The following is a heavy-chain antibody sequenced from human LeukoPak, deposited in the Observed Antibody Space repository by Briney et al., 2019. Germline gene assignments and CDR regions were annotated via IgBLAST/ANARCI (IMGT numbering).Heavy chain of an antibody. CDR1: GFNFNDYY. Sequence: PEGSLRLSCAASGFNFNDYYMSWIRQAPGKGLEWVSYIITGRTLSYADSVKGRFTISRDNAKNSLFLQMKSLRVEDTAVYYCARVVSSRSTVGFGPWGQGTLVTVSS. V-gene: IGHV3-11*04. CDR2: IITGRTL. D-gene: IGHD5/OR15-5a*01. CDR3: ARVVSSRSTVGFGP. J-gene: IGHJ5*02.